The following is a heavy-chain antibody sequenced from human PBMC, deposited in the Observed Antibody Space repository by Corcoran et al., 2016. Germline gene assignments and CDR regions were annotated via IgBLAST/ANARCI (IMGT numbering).Heavy chain of an antibody. D-gene: IGHD1-26*01. CDR2: IWYDGSNK. J-gene: IGHJ4*02. CDR1: GFTFSSYG. CDR3: ARDGDGSGSYDY. V-gene: IGHV3-33*01. Sequence: QVQLVESGGGVVQPGRSLRLSCAASGFTFSSYGMHWVRQAPGKGLEWVAVIWYDGSNKYYADSVKGRFTISRDNSKNTLYLQMNSLRAEDTAVYYWARDGDGSGSYDYWGQGTLVTVSS.